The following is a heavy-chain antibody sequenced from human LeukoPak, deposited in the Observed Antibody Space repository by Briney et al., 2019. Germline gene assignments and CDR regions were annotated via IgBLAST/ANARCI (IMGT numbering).Heavy chain of an antibody. V-gene: IGHV1-2*06. Sequence: ASVKVSCKASGYTFTSYDIYWVRQAPGQGLEWMGRINLNSGGTSYAHKFQGRVTMTRDSSISTAYMELNSLQSDDTAVYYCARGGSGWLRDAFDIWGQGTMVTVSS. CDR2: INLNSGGT. CDR3: ARGGSGWLRDAFDI. CDR1: GYTFTSYD. J-gene: IGHJ3*02. D-gene: IGHD6-19*01.